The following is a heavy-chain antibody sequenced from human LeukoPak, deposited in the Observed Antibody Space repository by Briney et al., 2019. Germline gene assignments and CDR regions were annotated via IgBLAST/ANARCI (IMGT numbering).Heavy chain of an antibody. D-gene: IGHD3-22*01. CDR1: GGSISSYY. CDR2: IYYSGST. CDR3: ARLTLFSDSSGYYYPAFDY. Sequence: SETLSLTCTVSGGSISSYYWSWIRQPPGKGLECIGYIYYSGSTNYNPSLKSRVTISVDTSKNQFPLKLSSVTAADTAVYYCARLTLFSDSSGYYYPAFDYWGQGTLVTVSS. V-gene: IGHV4-59*01. J-gene: IGHJ4*02.